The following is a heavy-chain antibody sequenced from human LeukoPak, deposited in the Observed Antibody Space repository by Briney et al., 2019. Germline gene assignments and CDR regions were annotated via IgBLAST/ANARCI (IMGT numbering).Heavy chain of an antibody. J-gene: IGHJ4*02. CDR2: IRDDGGEI. CDR1: GFTSSSYW. V-gene: IGHV3-7*01. D-gene: IGHD3-16*01. CDR3: ARDKPRGSYYGSIFDS. Sequence: GGSLRPSCEASGFTSSSYWMSWVRQAPGKGRELVANIRDDGGEIYYVDSVKGRFTISGDNAKSSLFLHMNSPPAGDGAVYYCARDKPRGSYYGSIFDSWGQGTLVTVSS.